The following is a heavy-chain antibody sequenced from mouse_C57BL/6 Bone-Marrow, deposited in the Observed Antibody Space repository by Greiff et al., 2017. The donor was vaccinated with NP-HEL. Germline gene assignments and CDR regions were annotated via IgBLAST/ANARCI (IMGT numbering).Heavy chain of an antibody. V-gene: IGHV1-59*01. J-gene: IGHJ1*03. CDR2: IDPSDSYT. CDR3: SICPRGGYYVV. CDR1: GYTFTSYW. D-gene: IGHD6-5*01. Sequence: QVQLKQPGAELVRPGTSVKLSCNASGYTFTSYWMHWVKQRPGQVLEWIGVIDPSDSYTNYNQKFKGTASLTVDTSSITAYMPLSILTSGDSAVYYWSICPRGGYYVVWGTGTTVTVTS.